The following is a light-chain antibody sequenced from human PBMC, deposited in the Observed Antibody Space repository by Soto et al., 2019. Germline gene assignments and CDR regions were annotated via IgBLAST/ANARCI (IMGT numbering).Light chain of an antibody. J-gene: IGLJ1*01. Sequence: QSVLTQPASVSGSPGQSITISCTGTSSDVGTYNLVSWYQHHPGKAPKLMIYEGSKRPSGVSNRFCCSKSGNTASLTISGLQAEDEADYYCCSYAGSSTYVFGTGTKVTVL. CDR1: SSDVGTYNL. V-gene: IGLV2-23*01. CDR3: CSYAGSSTYV. CDR2: EGS.